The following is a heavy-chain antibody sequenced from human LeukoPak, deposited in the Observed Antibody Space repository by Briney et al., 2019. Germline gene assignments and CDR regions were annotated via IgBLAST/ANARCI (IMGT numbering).Heavy chain of an antibody. D-gene: IGHD3-3*01. CDR3: ARGRYDFWSGYSRINWFDP. Sequence: ASVKVSCKASGYTFTSYGINWVRQATGQGLEWMGWMNPNSGNTGYAQKFQGRVTMTRNTSISTAYMELSSLRSEDTAVYYCARGRYDFWSGYSRINWFDPWGQGTLVTVSS. J-gene: IGHJ5*02. CDR1: GYTFTSYG. V-gene: IGHV1-8*02. CDR2: MNPNSGNT.